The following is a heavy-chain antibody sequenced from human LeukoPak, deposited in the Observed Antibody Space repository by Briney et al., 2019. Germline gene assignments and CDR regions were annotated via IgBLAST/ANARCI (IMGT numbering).Heavy chain of an antibody. Sequence: ASVKVSCKASGYTFTSYGIIWVRQAPGQGLEWMGWISAYNGNTNYAQKLQGRVTMTTDTSTSTAYMELRSLRSDDTAVYYCAREQDTAVPSDYWGQGTLVTVSS. J-gene: IGHJ4*02. D-gene: IGHD5-18*01. CDR1: GYTFTSYG. CDR3: AREQDTAVPSDY. CDR2: ISAYNGNT. V-gene: IGHV1-18*01.